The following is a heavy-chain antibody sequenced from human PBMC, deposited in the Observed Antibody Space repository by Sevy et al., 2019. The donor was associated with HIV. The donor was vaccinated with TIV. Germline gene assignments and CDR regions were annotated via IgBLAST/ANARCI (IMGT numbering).Heavy chain of an antibody. V-gene: IGHV1-24*01. Sequence: ASVKVSCKVSGYTLTELSMHWVRQAPGKGLEWMGGFDPEDGETIYAQKFQGRVTMTEDTSTDTAYMELSSLRSEDTAVYYCATEPRINYGDYGEGDFDIGGQGTMVTVSS. CDR1: GYTLTELS. CDR3: ATEPRINYGDYGEGDFDI. J-gene: IGHJ3*02. CDR2: FDPEDGET. D-gene: IGHD4-17*01.